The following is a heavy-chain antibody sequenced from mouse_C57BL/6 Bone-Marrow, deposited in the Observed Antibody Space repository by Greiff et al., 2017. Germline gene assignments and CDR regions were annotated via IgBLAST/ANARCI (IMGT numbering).Heavy chain of an antibody. CDR2: IYPGSGST. Sequence: VQLQQPGAELVKPGASVKMSCKASGYTFTSYWITWVKQRPGQGLEWIGDIYPGSGSTNYNEKFKSKATMTVDKSSSTAYMQLSSLTSEDSAVYYCARRSCCYDGSYDWGQGTTLTVSS. J-gene: IGHJ2*01. D-gene: IGHD1-1*01. V-gene: IGHV1-55*01. CDR3: ARRSCCYDGSYD. CDR1: GYTFTSYW.